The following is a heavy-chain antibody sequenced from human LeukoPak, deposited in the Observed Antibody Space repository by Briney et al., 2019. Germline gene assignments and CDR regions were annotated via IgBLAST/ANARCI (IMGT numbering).Heavy chain of an antibody. Sequence: GASLRLSCAASGFTFSGSAMHWVRQPSGKGLEWVGRIRSKANSYATAYAASVKGRITISRDDSKNMAYLKMNSLKTEDTAVYYCTRRQDIVVVPAAMGYYYYYYMDVWGKGTTVTVSS. D-gene: IGHD2-2*01. V-gene: IGHV3-73*01. CDR1: GFTFSGSA. CDR2: IRSKANSYAT. CDR3: TRRQDIVVVPAAMGYYYYYYMDV. J-gene: IGHJ6*03.